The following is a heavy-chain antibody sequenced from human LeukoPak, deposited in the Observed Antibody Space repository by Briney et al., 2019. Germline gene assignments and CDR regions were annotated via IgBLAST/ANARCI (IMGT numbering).Heavy chain of an antibody. CDR2: INPSGGST. Sequence: ASVKVSCKASGYTFTSYYMHWVRQAPGQGLEWMGIINPSGGSTSYAQKFQGRVTMTRDTSTSTVYMELSSLRYEDTAVYYCARAGGIQLSSYYFDYWGQGTLVTVSS. CDR3: ARAGGIQLSSYYFDY. V-gene: IGHV1-46*01. CDR1: GYTFTSYY. D-gene: IGHD5-18*01. J-gene: IGHJ4*02.